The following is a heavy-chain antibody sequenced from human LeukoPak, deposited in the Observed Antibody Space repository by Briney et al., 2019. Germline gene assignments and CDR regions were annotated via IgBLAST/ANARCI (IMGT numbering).Heavy chain of an antibody. CDR3: ARDHSYYDFWSGYTPNWFDP. CDR1: GGSISSHY. CDR2: IYYSGST. V-gene: IGHV4-59*11. J-gene: IGHJ5*02. D-gene: IGHD3-3*01. Sequence: PSETLSLTCTVSGGSISSHYWSWIRQPPGKGLEWIGYIYYSGSTNYNPSLKSRVTISVDTSKNQFSLKLSSVTAADTAVYYCARDHSYYDFWSGYTPNWFDPWGQGTLVTVSS.